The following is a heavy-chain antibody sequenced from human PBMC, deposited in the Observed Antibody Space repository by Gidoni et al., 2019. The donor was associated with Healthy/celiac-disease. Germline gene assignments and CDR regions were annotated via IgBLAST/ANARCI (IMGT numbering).Heavy chain of an antibody. V-gene: IGHV3-73*02. Sequence: EVQLVESGGGLVQPGGSLKLSCAASGFTFSGSAMHWVRQASGKGLEGVGRIRSKANSYATAYAASVKGRFTISRDDSKNTAYLQMNSLKTEDTAVYYCTRFGELSYYWGQGTLVTVSS. D-gene: IGHD3-10*01. CDR1: GFTFSGSA. CDR3: TRFGELSYY. J-gene: IGHJ4*02. CDR2: IRSKANSYAT.